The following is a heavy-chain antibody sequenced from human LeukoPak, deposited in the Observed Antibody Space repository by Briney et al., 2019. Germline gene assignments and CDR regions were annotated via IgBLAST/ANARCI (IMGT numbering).Heavy chain of an antibody. Sequence: GGSLRLSCAVSGFTFRSYAMSWVRQAPGKGLEWVSAVGGSGGDTYYADSVKGRFTISRDNSKNTVCLQMNSLRAEDTAIYYCAKDIGGSGAYWGQGTLVTVSS. CDR3: AKDIGGSGAY. CDR1: GFTFRSYA. J-gene: IGHJ4*02. CDR2: VGGSGGDT. D-gene: IGHD3-16*01. V-gene: IGHV3-23*01.